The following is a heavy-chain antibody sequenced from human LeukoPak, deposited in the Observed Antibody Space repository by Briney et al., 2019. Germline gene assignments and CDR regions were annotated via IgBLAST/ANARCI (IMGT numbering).Heavy chain of an antibody. CDR3: TRNAGYSDLNY. CDR1: GDSFSSNNY. V-gene: IGHV4-4*02. D-gene: IGHD3-22*01. J-gene: IGHJ4*02. Sequence: SETLSLTCTVSGDSFSSNNYWTWVRQPPGKGLEWIGEIYRSGATNYNPSLRGRVTVSLDKSKNQFSLRLNSVTAADTAIYYCTRNAGYSDLNYWGQGVLVTVSS. CDR2: IYRSGAT.